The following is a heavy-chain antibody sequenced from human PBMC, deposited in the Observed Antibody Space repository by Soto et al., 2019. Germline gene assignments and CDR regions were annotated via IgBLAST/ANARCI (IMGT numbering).Heavy chain of an antibody. Sequence: ASVKVSCKASGYTFTGYYMHWVRQAPGQGLEWMGWINPNSGGTNYAQKFQGRVTMTTDTSTSTAYMELGSLRSDGTAVYYCARDFDSSGYYYRGNDYWGQGTLVTVSS. CDR1: GYTFTGYY. CDR3: ARDFDSSGYYYRGNDY. CDR2: INPNSGGT. D-gene: IGHD3-22*01. V-gene: IGHV1-2*02. J-gene: IGHJ4*02.